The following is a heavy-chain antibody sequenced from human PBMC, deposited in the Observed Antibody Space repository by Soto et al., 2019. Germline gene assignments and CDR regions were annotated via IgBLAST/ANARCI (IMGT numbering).Heavy chain of an antibody. V-gene: IGHV1-69*01. CDR1: GGTFSSYA. CDR2: VIPLFGTA. CDR3: ASPRHGYYGSGS. Sequence: QVQLVQSGAEVKKPGSSVNVSCKASGGTFSSYAISWVRQAPGQGLEWMGGVIPLFGTANYAQKFQGRVTITADESTSTAYMELSSLRSEDTAVYYCASPRHGYYGSGSWGQGTLVTVSS. D-gene: IGHD3-10*01. J-gene: IGHJ4*02.